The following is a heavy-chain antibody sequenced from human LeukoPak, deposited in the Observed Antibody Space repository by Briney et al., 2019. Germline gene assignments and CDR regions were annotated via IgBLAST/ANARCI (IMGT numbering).Heavy chain of an antibody. Sequence: PSETLSLNCAVYGGASSDYYWSWIRHPPGKGREWIGEINHSGSTIYNPSLRSRVTISVNTTKNQISLKLSSVTAADTAVYYCAREKGYCVSTNCYGGFFDYWGQGTLVTVSS. CDR3: AREKGYCVSTNCYGGFFDY. CDR2: INHSGST. V-gene: IGHV4-34*01. J-gene: IGHJ4*02. D-gene: IGHD2-2*01. CDR1: GGASSDYY.